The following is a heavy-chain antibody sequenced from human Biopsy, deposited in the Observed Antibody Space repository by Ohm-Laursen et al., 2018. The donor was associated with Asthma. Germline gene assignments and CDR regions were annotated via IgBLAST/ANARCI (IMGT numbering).Heavy chain of an antibody. V-gene: IGHV3-30*13. CDR3: ARQSGQDYGDSSGFDI. CDR2: VSSEGHNK. Sequence: RSLRLSCTASGFVFSQCGMHWVRQGPGKGLEWVALVSSEGHNKYYEDSVKGRFTISRDNSRNRLYLQINRLTVEDSAVYFCARQSGQDYGDSSGFDIWGQGTKVAVSS. CDR1: GFVFSQCG. J-gene: IGHJ3*02. D-gene: IGHD3-22*01.